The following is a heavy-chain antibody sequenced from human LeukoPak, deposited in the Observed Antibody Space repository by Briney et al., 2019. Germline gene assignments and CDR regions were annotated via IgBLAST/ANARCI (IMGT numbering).Heavy chain of an antibody. J-gene: IGHJ4*02. V-gene: IGHV3-23*01. CDR1: GFTFSSYA. CDR2: ISDVGHVT. D-gene: IGHD2-8*01. Sequence: GGSLRLSCAASGFTFSSYAMSWVRQAPGKGLDRVSGISDVGHVTYYTDSVKGRLPISRDNSKNTLYLQMNSLRAEDTAVYYCAKGNQGYCTNSGCSGEYYFDYWGQGTLVTVSS. CDR3: AKGNQGYCTNSGCSGEYYFDY.